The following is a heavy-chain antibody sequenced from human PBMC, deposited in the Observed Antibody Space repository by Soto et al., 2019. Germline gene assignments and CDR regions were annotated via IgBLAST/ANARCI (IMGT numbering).Heavy chain of an antibody. V-gene: IGHV3-64D*06. D-gene: IGHD3-22*01. CDR1: VITLNNYA. CDR3: VKMIKPKEGMDV. CDR2: ISYTGRNT. Sequence: PGWSXRLSCSASVITLNNYAIHWVRQAPGKGLEYVSGISYTGRNTYYADSVKGRFTISKDNYKNTLYLQMSSLRAEDTSLYYCVKMIKPKEGMDVWGQGNTVTV. J-gene: IGHJ6*02.